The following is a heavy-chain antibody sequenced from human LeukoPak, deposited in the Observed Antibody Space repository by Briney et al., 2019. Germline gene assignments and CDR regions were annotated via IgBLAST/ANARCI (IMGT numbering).Heavy chain of an antibody. CDR1: GFTVSKYA. CDR2: IGTAGDT. V-gene: IGHV3-13*01. Sequence: GGSLRLSCAGSGFTVSKYAMFWVRQPTGKHLEWVAAIGTAGDTYYSDSVKGRFTIYRENANNSLYLQMNSLGAADTAVYYCARQEFGGPLDYWGQGTLVTVSS. D-gene: IGHD3-10*01. J-gene: IGHJ4*02. CDR3: ARQEFGGPLDY.